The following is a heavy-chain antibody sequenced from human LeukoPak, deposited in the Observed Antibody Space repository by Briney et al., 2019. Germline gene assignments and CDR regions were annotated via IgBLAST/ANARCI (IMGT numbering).Heavy chain of an antibody. Sequence: QTLSLPFAISGDSVPSSSATWNWIRPSPSRGLEWLGKTYYRSKWYNDYAVSVKSRITINPHTSKNQFSLQLNSVTPEDTAVYFCARGGDRPGRYYYYGMDVWGQGTTVTVSS. CDR1: GDSVPSSSAT. D-gene: IGHD3-16*01. V-gene: IGHV6-1*01. J-gene: IGHJ6*02. CDR3: ARGGDRPGRYYYYGMDV. CDR2: TYYRSKWYN.